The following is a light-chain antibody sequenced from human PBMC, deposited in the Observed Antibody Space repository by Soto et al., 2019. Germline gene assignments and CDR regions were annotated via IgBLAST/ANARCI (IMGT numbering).Light chain of an antibody. Sequence: EIVLTQSPGTLSLSPGDRATLSCRASQHVPSSSSAWYQQKPGQAPRLLIYGASSGATGVPDRFSGSGSGTDFTLTISRLEPEDFAVYYCQHYGISPFSFGPGTKVDV. CDR2: GAS. CDR1: QHVPSSS. V-gene: IGKV3-20*01. J-gene: IGKJ3*01. CDR3: QHYGISPFS.